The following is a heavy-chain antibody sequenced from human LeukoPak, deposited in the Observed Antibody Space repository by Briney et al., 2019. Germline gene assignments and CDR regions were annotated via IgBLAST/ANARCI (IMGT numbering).Heavy chain of an antibody. CDR3: ASTYCSSTSCSLNAFDI. CDR2: IYHSGST. D-gene: IGHD2-2*01. CDR1: GYSISSGYY. J-gene: IGHJ3*02. V-gene: IGHV4-38-2*01. Sequence: SETLSLTCAVSGYSISSGYYWGWIRQPPGKGLEWLGSIYHSGSTYYNPSLKSRVTISVDTSKNQFSLKLSSVTAADTAVYYCASTYCSSTSCSLNAFDIWGQGTMVTVSS.